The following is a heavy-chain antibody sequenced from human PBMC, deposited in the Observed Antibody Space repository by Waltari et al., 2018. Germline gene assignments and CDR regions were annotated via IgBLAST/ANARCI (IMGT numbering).Heavy chain of an antibody. CDR2: SNHSGST. D-gene: IGHD3-3*01. Sequence: QVQLQQWGAGLLKPSETLSLTCTVYGGSFSGNLWNWIRQPPGKRLVWIGESNHSGSTDYNPPLKRRVIISVDTSKNQFSLKLSSMTGADTAVYYYAKRGMEGGYFDLWGRGTLVTVSS. CDR1: GGSFSGNL. CDR3: AKRGMEGGYFDL. J-gene: IGHJ2*01. V-gene: IGHV4-34*02.